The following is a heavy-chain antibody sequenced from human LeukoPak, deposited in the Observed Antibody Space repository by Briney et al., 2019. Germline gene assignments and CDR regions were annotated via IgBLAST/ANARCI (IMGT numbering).Heavy chain of an antibody. D-gene: IGHD6-13*01. V-gene: IGHV3-21*01. CDR2: ISSSSSYI. CDR3: ARERAAAGTGWFDP. Sequence: GGSLRLSCAASGFTFSSYSMNWVRRAPGKGLEWVSSISSSSSYIYYADSVKGRFTISRDNAKNSLYLQMNSLRAEDTAVYYCARERAAAGTGWFDPWGQGTLVTVSS. J-gene: IGHJ5*02. CDR1: GFTFSSYS.